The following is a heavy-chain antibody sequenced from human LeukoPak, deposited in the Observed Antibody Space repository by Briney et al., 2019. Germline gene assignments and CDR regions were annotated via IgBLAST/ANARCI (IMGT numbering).Heavy chain of an antibody. CDR3: ANWVSRGGYFHYYMDV. CDR1: GLTFSSYG. J-gene: IGHJ6*03. D-gene: IGHD2-8*01. CDR2: ISKDGNKK. Sequence: SGGSLRLSCPASGLTFSSYGIHWVRQAPGKGLEWVALISKDGNKKYHADSVKGRFTISRDNSKDTVYLQMSSLRVEDTAVYYCANWVSRGGYFHYYMDVWGKGTTVTVSS. V-gene: IGHV3-30*18.